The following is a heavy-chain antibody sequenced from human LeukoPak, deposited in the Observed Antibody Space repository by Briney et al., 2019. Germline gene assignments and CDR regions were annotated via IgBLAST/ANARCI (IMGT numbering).Heavy chain of an antibody. CDR1: GFTFSSYS. CDR3: ARASPYYYDTTGLIDF. D-gene: IGHD3-22*01. Sequence: GGSLRLSSAASGFTFSSYSMNWVRQAPGKGPEWVSYISSSSSTIYYADSVKGRFTISRDNAKNSLYLQMNSLRAEDTAVYYCARASPYYYDTTGLIDFWDQGTLVTVSS. J-gene: IGHJ4*02. V-gene: IGHV3-48*04. CDR2: ISSSSSTI.